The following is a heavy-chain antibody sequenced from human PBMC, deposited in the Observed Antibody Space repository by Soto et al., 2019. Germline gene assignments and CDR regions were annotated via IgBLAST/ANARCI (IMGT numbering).Heavy chain of an antibody. V-gene: IGHV1-46*01. CDR3: ARPQIASHSYYGMDV. CDR2: INPSGTTT. J-gene: IGHJ6*02. D-gene: IGHD2-2*01. Sequence: QVQLVQSGAEVKKPGASVKVSCKASGYTFTSYYMHWVRQAPGQGLEWMGIINPSGTTTDYAQKFQGRVTMTRDTSTSTYYMELSSLRSEDTAVYYCARPQIASHSYYGMDVWGQGTTVTVSS. CDR1: GYTFTSYY.